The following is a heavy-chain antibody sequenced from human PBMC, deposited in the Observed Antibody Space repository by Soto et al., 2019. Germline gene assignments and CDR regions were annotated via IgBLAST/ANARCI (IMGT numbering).Heavy chain of an antibody. D-gene: IGHD3-3*01. V-gene: IGHV3-48*04. J-gene: IGHJ4*02. CDR2: ITSDGTTK. CDR1: GFTFSDYN. CDR3: ARDRNSILGWPY. Sequence: EVQLVESGGGLVQPGGSLRLSCAASGFTFSDYNMNWVRQAPGKGLEWISYITSDGTTKYYADSVKGRFTVSRDNAKNSLYLQMNSLRAEDTAVYYCARDRNSILGWPYWGPGTLGTVSS.